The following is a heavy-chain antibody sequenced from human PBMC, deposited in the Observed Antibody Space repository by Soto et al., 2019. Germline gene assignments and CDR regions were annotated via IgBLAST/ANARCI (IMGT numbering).Heavy chain of an antibody. CDR2: ILYDGSKE. Sequence: GGSLRLSCSDSGFSFNTYVMDWVRQAPGKGLEWVARILYDGSKEYYADPVKGRFTISRDNSKNTLYLQMDRLRVEETAVYFCAKGWALMADHWGKGTPVTVSS. J-gene: IGHJ4*02. CDR1: GFSFNTYV. V-gene: IGHV3-30*18. CDR3: AKGWALMADH.